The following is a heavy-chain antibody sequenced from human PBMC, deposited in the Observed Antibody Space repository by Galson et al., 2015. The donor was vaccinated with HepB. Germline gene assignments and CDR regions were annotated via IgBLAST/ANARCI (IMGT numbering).Heavy chain of an antibody. J-gene: IGHJ4*02. CDR3: ATDLRGIAAASISYFDY. V-gene: IGHV1-24*01. CDR2: FDPEDGET. D-gene: IGHD6-13*01. Sequence: SVKVSCKVSGYTLTELSMHWVRQAPGKGLEWMGGFDPEDGETIYAQKFQGRVTMTEDTSTDTAYMELSSLRSEDTAVYYWATDLRGIAAASISYFDYWGQGTLVTVSS. CDR1: GYTLTELS.